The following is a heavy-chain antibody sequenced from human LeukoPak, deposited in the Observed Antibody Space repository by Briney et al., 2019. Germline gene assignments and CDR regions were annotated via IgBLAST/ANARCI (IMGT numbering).Heavy chain of an antibody. CDR3: AKDGTGCGGDCYSDY. Sequence: PGRSLRLSCAASGFTFSSYGMHWVRQAPGKGLEWVAVIWYDGSNKYYADSVKGRFTISRDNSKNTLYLQMNSLRAEDTAVYYCAKDGTGCGGDCYSDYWGQGTLVTVSS. J-gene: IGHJ4*02. D-gene: IGHD2-21*02. CDR2: IWYDGSNK. CDR1: GFTFSSYG. V-gene: IGHV3-33*06.